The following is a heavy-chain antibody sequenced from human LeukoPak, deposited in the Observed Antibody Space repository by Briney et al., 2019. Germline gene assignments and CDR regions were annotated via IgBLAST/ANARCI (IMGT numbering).Heavy chain of an antibody. CDR1: GFTFSSYG. V-gene: IGHV3-23*01. CDR3: AKRGVVIRVILVGFHKEAYYFDS. Sequence: GGSLRLPCAASGFTFSSYGMSWVRQAPGKGLEWVSFITTSGATTSYADSVKGRFTISRDNPRNTLYMQMNSLRPEDTAMYFCAKRGVVIRVILVGFHKEAYYFDSWGQGALVTVSS. D-gene: IGHD3-22*01. CDR2: ITTSGATT. J-gene: IGHJ4*02.